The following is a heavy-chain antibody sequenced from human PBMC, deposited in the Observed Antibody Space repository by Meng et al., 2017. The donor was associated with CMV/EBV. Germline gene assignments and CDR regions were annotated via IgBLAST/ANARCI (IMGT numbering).Heavy chain of an antibody. CDR2: ISGSSTYT. V-gene: IGHV3-21*01. CDR1: GFDFSNHI. CDR3: ARDIAAAGTYYYFFAMDV. J-gene: IGHJ6*02. D-gene: IGHD6-13*01. Sequence: GGSLRLSCAASGFDFSNHIMNWVRQAPGKGLEWVSSISGSSTYTHYEDSVKGRFTISRDNARHSLSLEMTSLRAEDTAVYYCARDIAAAGTYYYFFAMDVWGQGTTVTVSS.